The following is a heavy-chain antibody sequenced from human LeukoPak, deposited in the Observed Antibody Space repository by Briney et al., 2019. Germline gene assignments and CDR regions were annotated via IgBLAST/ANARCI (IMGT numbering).Heavy chain of an antibody. CDR3: ARDYRYGDSSEGYFDY. CDR1: GFTFSSYE. Sequence: GGSLRLSCAASGFTFSSYEMNWVRQAPGKGLEWVSYISSSGSTIYYADSVKGRFTISRDNAKNSLYLQMNSLRAEDTAVYYCARDYRYGDSSEGYFDYWGQGTLVTVSS. D-gene: IGHD4-17*01. V-gene: IGHV3-48*03. CDR2: ISSSGSTI. J-gene: IGHJ4*02.